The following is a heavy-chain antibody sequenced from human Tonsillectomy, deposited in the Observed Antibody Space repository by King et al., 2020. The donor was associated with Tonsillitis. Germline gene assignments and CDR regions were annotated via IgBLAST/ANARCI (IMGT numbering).Heavy chain of an antibody. J-gene: IGHJ4*02. CDR1: GYTFTSYG. D-gene: IGHD6-13*01. Sequence: VQLVESGAEVKRPGASVKVSCKASGYTFTSYGISWVRQAPGQGLEWMGWISPYNGYTNYAQKLQGRVTMTTDTSTSTAYMDLRSLRSDDTAVYYCAGDIGAAAGTSPGYWGQGTLVTVSS. CDR3: AGDIGAAAGTSPGY. CDR2: ISPYNGYT. V-gene: IGHV1-18*01.